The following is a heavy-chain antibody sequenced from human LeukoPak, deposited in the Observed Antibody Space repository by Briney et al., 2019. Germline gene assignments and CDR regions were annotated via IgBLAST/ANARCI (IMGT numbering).Heavy chain of an antibody. CDR2: ISNNGGYT. J-gene: IGHJ4*02. V-gene: IGHV3-23*01. Sequence: GGSLRLSCAASGFTFSTYWMHWVRQAPGKGLEWVSAISNNGGYTYYADSVQGRFTISRDNSKSTLCLQMNSLRAEDTAVYYCAKQLGYCSDGSCYFPYWGQGTLVTVSS. D-gene: IGHD2-15*01. CDR1: GFTFSTYW. CDR3: AKQLGYCSDGSCYFPY.